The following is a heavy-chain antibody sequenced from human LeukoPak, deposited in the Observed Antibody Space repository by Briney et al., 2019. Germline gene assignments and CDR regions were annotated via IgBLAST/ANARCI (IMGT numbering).Heavy chain of an antibody. J-gene: IGHJ4*02. D-gene: IGHD3-9*01. Sequence: SGGSLRLSCAVSGFTFDDYGMSWVRQAPGKGLEWVSGINWNGGSTAYADSVKGRFTISRDNAKNSLYLQMNSLRAEDTAVYYCGRELDWLPTLDYWGQGTLVTVSS. CDR3: GRELDWLPTLDY. CDR1: GFTFDDYG. V-gene: IGHV3-20*04. CDR2: INWNGGST.